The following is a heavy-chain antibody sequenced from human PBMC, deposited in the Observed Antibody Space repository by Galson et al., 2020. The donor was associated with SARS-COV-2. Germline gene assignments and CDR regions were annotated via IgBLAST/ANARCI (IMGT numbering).Heavy chain of an antibody. CDR2: IFYDGSNK. D-gene: IGHD6-19*01. V-gene: IGHV3-33*01. CDR3: ARDGQLSSGWAFDY. J-gene: IGHJ4*02. Sequence: SLKIYRAASGSTFENHAIHWVRQAPGKGLEWVAQIFYDGSNKYYLDSVKGRFTISRDNSENTVSLQMANLRAEDTAVYFCARDGQLSSGWAFDYWGQGTLVTVSS. CDR1: GSTFENHA.